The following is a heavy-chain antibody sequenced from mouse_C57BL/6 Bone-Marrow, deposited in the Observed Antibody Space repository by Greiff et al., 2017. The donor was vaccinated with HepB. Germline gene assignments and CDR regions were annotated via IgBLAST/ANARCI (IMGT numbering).Heavy chain of an antibody. V-gene: IGHV1-85*01. CDR3: ARSGGYDRFAY. Sequence: QVQLKQSGPELVKPGASVKLSCKASGYTFTSYDINWVKQRPGQGLEWIGWIYPRDGSTKYNEKFKGKATLTVDTSSSTAYMELHSLTSEDSAVYFCARSGGYDRFAYWGQGTLVTVSA. CDR1: GYTFTSYD. D-gene: IGHD2-2*01. J-gene: IGHJ3*01. CDR2: IYPRDGST.